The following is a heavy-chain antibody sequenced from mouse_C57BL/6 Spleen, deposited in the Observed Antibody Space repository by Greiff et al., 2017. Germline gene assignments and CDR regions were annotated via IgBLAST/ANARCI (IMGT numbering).Heavy chain of an antibody. CDR1: GYTFTSYW. CDR2: IDPNSGGT. Sequence: VQLKQPGAELVKPGASVKLSCKASGYTFTSYWMHWVKQRPGRGLEWIGRIDPNSGGTKYNEKFKSKATLTVDKPSSTAYMQLSSLTSEDSAVYCCARSDYDYAWFAYWGQGTLVTVSA. D-gene: IGHD2-4*01. CDR3: ARSDYDYAWFAY. J-gene: IGHJ3*01. V-gene: IGHV1-72*01.